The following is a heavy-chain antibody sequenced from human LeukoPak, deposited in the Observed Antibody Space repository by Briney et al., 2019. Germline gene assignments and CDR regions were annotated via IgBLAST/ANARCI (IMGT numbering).Heavy chain of an antibody. Sequence: GSLRLSCAASGFTFSNAWMSWVRQAPGKGLEWTGSIDHSGSTYYNPSLESRVTISVDTSKNQFSLKLSSVTAADTAVYYCARHSGYYYARDAFDIWGQGTLVTVSS. CDR2: IDHSGST. CDR3: ARHSGYYYARDAFDI. D-gene: IGHD3-22*01. V-gene: IGHV4-38-2*01. J-gene: IGHJ3*02. CDR1: GFTFSNAW.